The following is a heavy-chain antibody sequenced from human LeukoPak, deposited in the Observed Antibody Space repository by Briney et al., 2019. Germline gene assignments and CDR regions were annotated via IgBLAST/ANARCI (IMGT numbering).Heavy chain of an antibody. Sequence: GGSLRLSCAASGFTFSSYSMNWVRQAPGKGLEWVSSISSSSSYIYYADSAKGRFTISRDNAKNSLYLQMNSLRAEDTAVYYCARGPYCSSTSCAHQALDYWGQGTLVTVSS. V-gene: IGHV3-21*01. D-gene: IGHD2-2*01. CDR2: ISSSSSYI. CDR1: GFTFSSYS. J-gene: IGHJ4*02. CDR3: ARGPYCSSTSCAHQALDY.